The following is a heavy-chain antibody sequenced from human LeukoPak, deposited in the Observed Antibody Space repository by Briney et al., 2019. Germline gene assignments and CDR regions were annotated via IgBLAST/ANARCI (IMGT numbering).Heavy chain of an antibody. J-gene: IGHJ4*02. CDR3: ARDSGNYYDSSGYPYENQFDY. D-gene: IGHD3-22*01. Sequence: GASVKVSCKASGYTFTSYAISWVRQAPGQGLEWMGGIIPIFGTANYAQKFQGRVTITADESTSTAYMELSSLRSEDTAVYYCARDSGNYYDSSGYPYENQFDYWGQGTLVTVSS. CDR1: GYTFTSYA. CDR2: IIPIFGTA. V-gene: IGHV1-69*13.